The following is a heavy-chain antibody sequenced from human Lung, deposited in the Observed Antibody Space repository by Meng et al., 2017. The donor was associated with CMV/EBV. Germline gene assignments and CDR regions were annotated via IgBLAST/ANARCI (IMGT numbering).Heavy chain of an antibody. V-gene: IGHV4-4*02. J-gene: IGHJ5*02. CDR1: ISSSNW. CDR3: ARDFSDIVVVPAAMGGFDP. Sequence: ISSSNWWSWVRQPPGNGLEWIGEIYHSGSTNYNPSLKSRVTISVDKSKNQFSLKLSSVTAADTAVYYCARDFSDIVVVPAAMGGFDPWGQGTLVTVSS. D-gene: IGHD2-2*01. CDR2: IYHSGST.